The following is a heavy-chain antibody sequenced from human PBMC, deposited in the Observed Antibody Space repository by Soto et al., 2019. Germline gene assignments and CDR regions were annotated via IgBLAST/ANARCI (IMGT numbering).Heavy chain of an antibody. V-gene: IGHV4-39*01. CDR3: ARLHPYDYGSGNPGDY. CDR2: IYNSGST. CDR1: GGSISSSSYY. J-gene: IGHJ4*02. D-gene: IGHD3-10*01. Sequence: QLQLQESGPGLVKPSETLSLTCTVSGGSISSSSYYWGWIRQPPGKGLEWIGSIYNSGSTYYNPSLKSRVTISVDTSKNQFSLKASSVTAADTAVYYCARLHPYDYGSGNPGDYWGQGTLVTVSS.